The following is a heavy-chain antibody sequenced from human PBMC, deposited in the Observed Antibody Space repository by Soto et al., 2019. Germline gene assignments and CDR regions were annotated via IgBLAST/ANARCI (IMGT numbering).Heavy chain of an antibody. Sequence: QVQLVESGGGVVQPGRSLRLSCAASGFFISSYGMHWVRQAPGKGLEWVAMTWFDGSKTYYADSVKGRFTVSRDNSNNIVYREMGSRRVEDTAVYFCARELGYSSPWPRYWGQGALVTVSS. CDR1: GFFISSYG. CDR2: TWFDGSKT. V-gene: IGHV3-33*01. D-gene: IGHD4-4*01. J-gene: IGHJ4*02. CDR3: ARELGYSSPWPRY.